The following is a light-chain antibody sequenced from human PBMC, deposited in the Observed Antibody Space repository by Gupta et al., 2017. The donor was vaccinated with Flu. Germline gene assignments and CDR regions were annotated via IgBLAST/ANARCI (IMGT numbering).Light chain of an antibody. V-gene: IGKV1-17*01. Sequence: DIQMTQSPSSLSGSVGDRVTITCRASQDIRNDLGWYQQRPGEVPKRLIYDASTLQNGVPSRFSGSGSGTEFTLTISGLLPEDFATYYCLQHNTFPRTFGQGTKVEIK. CDR1: QDIRND. CDR2: DAS. J-gene: IGKJ1*01. CDR3: LQHNTFPRT.